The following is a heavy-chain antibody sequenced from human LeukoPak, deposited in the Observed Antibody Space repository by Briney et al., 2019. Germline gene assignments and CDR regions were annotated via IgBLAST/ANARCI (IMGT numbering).Heavy chain of an antibody. Sequence: GGSLRLSCTAPGFTFSSYNMNWVRQAPGKGLEWVSYISSSSSTIYYADSVRGRFTISRDNAKNSLYLQMNSLRAEDTAVYYCARSPDGYSYGYLYWGQGTLVTVSS. D-gene: IGHD5-18*01. V-gene: IGHV3-48*04. CDR3: ARSPDGYSYGYLY. CDR1: GFTFSSYN. J-gene: IGHJ4*02. CDR2: ISSSSSTI.